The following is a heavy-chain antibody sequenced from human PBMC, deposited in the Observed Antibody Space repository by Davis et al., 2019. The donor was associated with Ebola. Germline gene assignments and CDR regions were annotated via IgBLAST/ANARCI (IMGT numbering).Heavy chain of an antibody. CDR1: GGSISSSNW. V-gene: IGHV4-4*02. J-gene: IGHJ4*02. CDR3: ARVTARSETSFDY. CDR2: IYHSGST. Sequence: PSETLSLTCAVSGGSISSSNWWSWVRQPPGKGLEWIGEIYHSGSTNYNPSLKSRVTISVDKSKNQFSLKLSSVTAADTAVYYCARVTARSETSFDYWGQGTLVTVSS.